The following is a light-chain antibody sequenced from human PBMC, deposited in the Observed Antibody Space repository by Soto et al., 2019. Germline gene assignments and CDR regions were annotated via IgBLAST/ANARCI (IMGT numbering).Light chain of an antibody. CDR3: QHRNNRPFS. CDR2: DAS. J-gene: IGKJ3*01. CDR1: QSVSSSY. Sequence: EIVLTQSPGTLSLSPGERATLSCRASQSVSSSYLAWYQQKPGQAPRLLIYDASIRATGIPARFSGSGSGTDFTLTISSLEPEDFAVYYCQHRNNRPFSFGPGTKVDI. V-gene: IGKV3D-20*02.